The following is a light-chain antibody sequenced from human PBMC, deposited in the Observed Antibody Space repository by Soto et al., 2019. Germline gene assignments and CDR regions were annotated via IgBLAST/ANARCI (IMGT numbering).Light chain of an antibody. CDR1: SSDIGGYNY. CDR2: DVR. V-gene: IGLV2-14*01. CDR3: SSYTSSSTVI. Sequence: QSALTQPASMSVSPGQSITISCTGTSSDIGGYNYISWYQQLPGKAPKFIIYDVRNRPSGVSNRFSGSRSGNTASLTISGLQAEDEADYYCSSYTSSSTVIFGGGTKVTVL. J-gene: IGLJ2*01.